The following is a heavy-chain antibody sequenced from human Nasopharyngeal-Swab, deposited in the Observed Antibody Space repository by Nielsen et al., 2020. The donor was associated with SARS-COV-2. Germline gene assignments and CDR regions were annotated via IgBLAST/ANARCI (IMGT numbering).Heavy chain of an antibody. CDR2: INDGCYAS. CDR3: ANGGYSYGYAVY. V-gene: IGHV3-23*01. Sequence: GESLKISCVASGFSFSGSAMSWVRQAPGKGLEWVAAINDGCYASFYANSVRGRFTISRDNSKNTVYLQMNFLRADYTAIYHCANGGYSYGYAVYWGQGTLVTVSS. D-gene: IGHD5-18*01. CDR1: GFSFSGSA. J-gene: IGHJ4*02.